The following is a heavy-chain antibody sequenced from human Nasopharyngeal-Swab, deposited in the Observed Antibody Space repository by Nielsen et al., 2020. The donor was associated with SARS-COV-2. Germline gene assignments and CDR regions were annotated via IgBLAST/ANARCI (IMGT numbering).Heavy chain of an antibody. CDR1: GFTFSDHY. CDR2: TRNKANSYTT. J-gene: IGHJ3*02. Sequence: GESLKISCAASGFTFSDHYMDWVRQAPGKGLKWVGRTRNKANSYTTEYAASVKGRFTISRDDSKNSLYLQMNSLKTEDTAVYYCARASRTTVTTNDAFDIWGQGTMVTVSS. V-gene: IGHV3-72*01. D-gene: IGHD4-11*01. CDR3: ARASRTTVTTNDAFDI.